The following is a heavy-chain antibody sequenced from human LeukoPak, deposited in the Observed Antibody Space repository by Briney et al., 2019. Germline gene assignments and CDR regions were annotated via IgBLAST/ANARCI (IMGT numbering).Heavy chain of an antibody. D-gene: IGHD1-26*01. CDR2: MNPNGGNT. Sequence: ASVKVSCKASGYTFTSYDINWVRQATGQGLEWMGWMNPNGGNTGYAQKFQGRVTMTRNTSISTAYMELSSLRSEDTAVYYCARGSRWELPSYYYYGMDVWGQGTTVTVSS. CDR3: ARGSRWELPSYYYYGMDV. V-gene: IGHV1-8*01. J-gene: IGHJ6*02. CDR1: GYTFTSYD.